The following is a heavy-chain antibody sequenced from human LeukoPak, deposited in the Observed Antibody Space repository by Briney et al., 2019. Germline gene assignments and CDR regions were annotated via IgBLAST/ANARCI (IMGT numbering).Heavy chain of an antibody. CDR2: IIPIFGTA. J-gene: IGHJ4*02. CDR1: GGTFSSYA. D-gene: IGHD3/OR15-3a*01. V-gene: IGHV1-69*13. CDR3: ARDPFPRYDFWSGYYIGY. Sequence: ASVKVSCKASGGTFSSYAISWVRQAPGQGLEWMGGIIPIFGTANYAQKFQGRVTITADESTSTAYMELSSPRSEDTAVYYCARDPFPRYDFWSGYYIGYWGQGTLVTVSS.